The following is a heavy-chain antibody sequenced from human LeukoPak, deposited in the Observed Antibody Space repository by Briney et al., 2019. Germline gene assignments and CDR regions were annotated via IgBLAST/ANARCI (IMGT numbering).Heavy chain of an antibody. CDR1: GGPFTDYSCYS. D-gene: IGHD2-8*02. V-gene: IGHV4-34*01. J-gene: IGHJ6*03. CDR3: ARVRHDPLEYWYYIDL. CDR2: INHSGSP. Sequence: SETLSLTCAVYGGPFTDYSCYSWTWIRQPPGKGLEWIGQINHSGSPNYNPSLESRLTISVDTSKRQFSLKLNSVTAADAAVYHCARVRHDPLEYWYYIDLWGNGTMVTVSS.